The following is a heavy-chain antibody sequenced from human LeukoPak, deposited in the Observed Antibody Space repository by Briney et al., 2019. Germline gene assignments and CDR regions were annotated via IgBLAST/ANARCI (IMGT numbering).Heavy chain of an antibody. V-gene: IGHV1-8*01. Sequence: VASVTVSCTASGYTFTSYDINWVRQATGQGLEWMGWMNPNSGNTGYAQKFQGRVTMTRNTSISTAYMELSSLRSEDTAVYYCARQPISGYYYGMDVWGQGTTVTVSS. D-gene: IGHD3-3*01. J-gene: IGHJ6*02. CDR1: GYTFTSYD. CDR3: ARQPISGYYYGMDV. CDR2: MNPNSGNT.